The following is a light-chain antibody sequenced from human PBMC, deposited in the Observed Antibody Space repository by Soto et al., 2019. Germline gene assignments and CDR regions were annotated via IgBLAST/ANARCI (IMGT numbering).Light chain of an antibody. CDR1: SSDVGSYNL. J-gene: IGLJ1*01. CDR3: CSYAGSSTYYV. Sequence: QSALTQPASVSGSPGQSITISCTGTSSDVGSYNLVSWYQQHPGKAPKVMIYEDSKRPSGVSTRFSGSKSGNTASLTISGLQAEDEADYYCCSYAGSSTYYVFGAGTKLTVL. CDR2: EDS. V-gene: IGLV2-23*01.